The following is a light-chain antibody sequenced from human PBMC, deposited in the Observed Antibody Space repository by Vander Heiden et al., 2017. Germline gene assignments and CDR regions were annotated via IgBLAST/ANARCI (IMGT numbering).Light chain of an antibody. J-gene: IGLJ2*01. V-gene: IGLV4-69*01. Sequence: QLVLTQSNSASAYTAAPVKLTCTLSSGHSNYAIAWHQQQPEKGPRYLMKLNSDGSHSKGDGIPDRFSGSSSGAERYLTISSLQSEDEADYYCQTWGTGIHVVFGGGTKLTVL. CDR2: LNSDGSH. CDR1: SGHSNYA. CDR3: QTWGTGIHVV.